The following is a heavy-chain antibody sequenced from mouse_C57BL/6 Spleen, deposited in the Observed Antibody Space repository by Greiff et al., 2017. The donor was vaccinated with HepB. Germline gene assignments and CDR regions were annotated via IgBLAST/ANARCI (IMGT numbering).Heavy chain of an antibody. CDR3: AREGDYYGSSSRYFDV. J-gene: IGHJ1*03. CDR2: IYPGDGDT. V-gene: IGHV1-80*01. D-gene: IGHD1-1*01. CDR1: GYAFSSYW. Sequence: QVQLKQSGAELVKPGASVKISCKASGYAFSSYWMNWVKQRPGKGLEGIGQIYPGDGDTNYNGKFKGKATLTADKSSSTAYMQLSSLTSEDSAVYFCAREGDYYGSSSRYFDVWGTGTTVTVSS.